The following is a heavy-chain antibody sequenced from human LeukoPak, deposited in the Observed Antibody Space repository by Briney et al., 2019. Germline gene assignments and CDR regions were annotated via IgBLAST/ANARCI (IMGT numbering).Heavy chain of an antibody. CDR1: GFTFSPHA. CDR3: ARDSATEGGYFDY. V-gene: IGHV3-30-3*01. CDR2: ISSDGSDK. J-gene: IGHJ4*02. Sequence: GGSLRLSCAASGFTFSPHAMHWVRQAPGKGLKWVAVISSDGSDKYYADSVQGRFTISRDNSKNTLYLQMNSLRAEDTAVYYCARDSATEGGYFDYWGQGTLVTVSS.